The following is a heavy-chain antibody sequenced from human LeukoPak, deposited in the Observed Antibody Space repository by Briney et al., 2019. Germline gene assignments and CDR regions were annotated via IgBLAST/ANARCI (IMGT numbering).Heavy chain of an antibody. CDR2: ISSSSSYI. Sequence: GGSLRLSCAASGFTFSSYGMHWVRQAPGKGLEWVSFISSSSSYIYYADSVKGRFTISRDNAKNSQYLQMNSLRVEDTALYYCAKDRGGSSELGDAFDVWGQGTMVRVSS. V-gene: IGHV3-21*04. J-gene: IGHJ3*01. D-gene: IGHD1-26*01. CDR3: AKDRGGSSELGDAFDV. CDR1: GFTFSSYG.